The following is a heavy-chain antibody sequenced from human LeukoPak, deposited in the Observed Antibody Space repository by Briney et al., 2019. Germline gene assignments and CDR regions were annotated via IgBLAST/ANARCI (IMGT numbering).Heavy chain of an antibody. CDR3: ARASIAVAGTGEDWFDP. J-gene: IGHJ5*02. Sequence: PSETLSLTCAVSGGSISSSNWWSWVRQPPGKGLEWIGEIYHSGSTNYNPSLKSRVTISVDKSKNQFSLKLSSVTAADTAVYYCARASIAVAGTGEDWFDPWGQGTLVTVSS. D-gene: IGHD6-19*01. CDR2: IYHSGST. CDR1: GGSISSSNW. V-gene: IGHV4-4*02.